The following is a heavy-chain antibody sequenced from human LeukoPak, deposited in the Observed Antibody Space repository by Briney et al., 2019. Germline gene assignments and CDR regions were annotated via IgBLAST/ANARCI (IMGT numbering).Heavy chain of an antibody. D-gene: IGHD3-3*01. V-gene: IGHV3-11*01. CDR3: ARDFSPVAGWFDP. J-gene: IGHJ5*02. Sequence: PGGSLRLSCAAPGFTFSDYYMSWIRQAPGKGLEWVSYISSSGSTIYYADSVKGRFTISRDNAKNSLYLQMNSLRAEDTAVYYCARDFSPVAGWFDPWGQGTLVTVSS. CDR2: ISSSGSTI. CDR1: GFTFSDYY.